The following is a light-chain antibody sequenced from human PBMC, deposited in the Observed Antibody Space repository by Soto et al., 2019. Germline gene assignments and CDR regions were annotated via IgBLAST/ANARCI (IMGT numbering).Light chain of an antibody. CDR1: QSVSSY. CDR3: QQRSNWPRT. CDR2: DAS. V-gene: IGKV3-11*01. Sequence: IVLTQSPSTLSLSPGAIATLSCRASQSVSSYLAWYQQKPGQAPRLLIYDASNRATGIPARFSGSGSGTDFTLTISSLEPEDFAVYYCQQRSNWPRTFGQGTKVDI. J-gene: IGKJ1*01.